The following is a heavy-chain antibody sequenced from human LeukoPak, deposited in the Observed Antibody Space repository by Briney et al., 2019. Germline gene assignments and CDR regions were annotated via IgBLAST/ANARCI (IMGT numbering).Heavy chain of an antibody. CDR1: GYTFNAYY. V-gene: IGHV1-8*02. CDR3: AKEGAAAGTSDYYYYMDV. CDR2: MNPNSGNT. J-gene: IGHJ6*03. D-gene: IGHD6-13*01. Sequence: ASVKVSCKTSGYTFNAYYMHWVRQAPGQGLEWMGWMNPNSGNTGYAQKFQGRVTMTRNTSISTAYMELSSLRSEDTAVYYCAKEGAAAGTSDYYYYMDVWGKGTTVTVSS.